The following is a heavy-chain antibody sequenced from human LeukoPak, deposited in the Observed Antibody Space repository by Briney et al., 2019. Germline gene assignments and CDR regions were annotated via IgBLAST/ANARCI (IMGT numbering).Heavy chain of an antibody. Sequence: VASVKVSCKASGYTFTSYGISWVRQAPGQGLEWMGWISAYNGNTNYAQEFQGRVTITRDTSASTAYMELSSLRSEDMAVYYCARDRGYSGWYGGFDYWGQGTLVTVSS. D-gene: IGHD6-19*01. CDR3: ARDRGYSGWYGGFDY. J-gene: IGHJ4*02. CDR2: ISAYNGNT. V-gene: IGHV1-18*03. CDR1: GYTFTSYG.